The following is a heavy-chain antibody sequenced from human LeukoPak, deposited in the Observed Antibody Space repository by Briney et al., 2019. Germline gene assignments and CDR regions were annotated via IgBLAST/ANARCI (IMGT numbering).Heavy chain of an antibody. J-gene: IGHJ4*02. V-gene: IGHV3-30-3*01. CDR2: ISYDGSNK. Sequence: GRSLRLSCAASGFTFSSYAMHWVRQAPGKGLEWVAVISYDGSNKYYADSVKGRFTISRDNSKNTLHLQMNSLRAEDTAVYYCARSTASRREFDYWGQGTLVTVSS. D-gene: IGHD2-2*01. CDR3: ARSTASRREFDY. CDR1: GFTFSSYA.